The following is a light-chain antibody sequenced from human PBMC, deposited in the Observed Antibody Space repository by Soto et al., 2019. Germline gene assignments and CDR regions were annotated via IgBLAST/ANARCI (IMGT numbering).Light chain of an antibody. CDR1: QSVSSR. CDR3: QQSDDWLRLT. CDR2: GAS. Sequence: EIVLTQAPATPSLSPGEMATPSWSASQSVSSRLAWYQHKSGQAPRLLISGASRRATGIPDRFSGSGSGTEFNLTISSLQSEDFAVYFCQQSDDWLRLTFGGGTKGGYQ. J-gene: IGKJ4*01. V-gene: IGKV3D-15*01.